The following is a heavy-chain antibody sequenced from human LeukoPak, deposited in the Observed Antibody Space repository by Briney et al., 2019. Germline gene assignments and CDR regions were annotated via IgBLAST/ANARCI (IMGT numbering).Heavy chain of an antibody. V-gene: IGHV3-74*01. D-gene: IGHD2/OR15-2a*01. J-gene: IGHJ1*01. CDR1: GFTFSSYW. Sequence: GGSLRLSCAASGFTFSSYWMHWVRQAPGKGLVWVSRISTGGSSTTYADFVKGRFTISRDNAKNTLYLQMNSLRAEDTAIYYCTRDREFCTSTNCWESADPWGQGTLVSVSS. CDR3: TRDREFCTSTNCWESADP. CDR2: ISTGGSST.